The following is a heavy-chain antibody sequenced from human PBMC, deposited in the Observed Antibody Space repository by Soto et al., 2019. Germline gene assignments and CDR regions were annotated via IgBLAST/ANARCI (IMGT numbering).Heavy chain of an antibody. J-gene: IGHJ6*03. Sequence: PGRSLRLSSTAAGFTVSSNYMSWVRQAPGKGLEWVSAIYSVGSTYSADSVKGRFTISRDNSKNTLYLQMNSLRAEDTAVYYCARSKGTGDYYGSGSYYKPKTYYYYYMDVWGKGTTVTVSS. CDR1: GFTVSSNY. CDR3: ARSKGTGDYYGSGSYYKPKTYYYYYMDV. V-gene: IGHV3-66*01. D-gene: IGHD3-10*01. CDR2: IYSVGST.